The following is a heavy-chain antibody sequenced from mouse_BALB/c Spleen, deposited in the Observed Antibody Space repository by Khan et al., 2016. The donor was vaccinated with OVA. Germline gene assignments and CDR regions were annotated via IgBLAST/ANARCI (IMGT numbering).Heavy chain of an antibody. CDR1: GYTFTNYW. CDR3: TKQGSTYTGFGE. J-gene: IGHJ3*02. CDR2: FVPSTGYT. D-gene: IGHD1-1*01. V-gene: IGHV1-7*01. Sequence: QVQLMESGAELAKPGASVNMSCTVSGYTFTNYWMHWVKQRLGQGMEWIGYFVPSTGYTEYNQKFKDKATLTADKSSNTAYMQRRCLTTEDSAVYYCTKQGSTYTGFGEWGRGTMVAISA.